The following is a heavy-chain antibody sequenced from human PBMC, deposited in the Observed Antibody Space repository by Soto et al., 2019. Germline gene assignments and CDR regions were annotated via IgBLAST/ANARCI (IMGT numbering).Heavy chain of an antibody. J-gene: IGHJ4*02. CDR2: IYWDDDN. D-gene: IGHD6-13*01. CDR1: GFSLSTSGVS. Sequence: QITLKESGPTLVKPTQTLTLTCTFSGFSLSTSGVSVGWIRQPPGKALEWLALIYWDDDNRYSPSLKSRLTITKDSSKNQVVLTMTNMDPVDTATYYCARRRKVAGGAYFDYWGQGTLVTVSS. V-gene: IGHV2-5*02. CDR3: ARRRKVAGGAYFDY.